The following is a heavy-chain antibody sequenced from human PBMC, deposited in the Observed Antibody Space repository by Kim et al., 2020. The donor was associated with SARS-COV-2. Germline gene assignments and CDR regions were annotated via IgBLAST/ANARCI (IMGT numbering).Heavy chain of an antibody. V-gene: IGHV3-30*18. CDR1: GFTFSSYG. CDR2: ISYDGSNK. J-gene: IGHJ6*02. Sequence: GGSLRLSCAASGFTFSSYGMHWVRQAPGKGLEWVAVISYDGSNKYYADSVKGRFTISRDNSKNTLYLQMNSLRAEDTAVYYCAKTLLLLWSTLPGNYGMDVWGQGTTVTVSS. CDR3: AKTLLLLWSTLPGNYGMDV. D-gene: IGHD3-10*01.